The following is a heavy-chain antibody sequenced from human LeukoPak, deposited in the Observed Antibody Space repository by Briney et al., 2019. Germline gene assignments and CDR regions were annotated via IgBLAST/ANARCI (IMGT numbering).Heavy chain of an antibody. CDR1: VYTFTSYY. J-gene: IGHJ6*03. V-gene: IGHV1-46*01. CDR3: ARGNDILTGYYINYCYYYMDV. D-gene: IGHD3-9*01. Sequence: ASVKVSCKASVYTFTSYYMHWVRQAPGQGLEWMGIINPSGGSTIYAQKFQGRVTMTRDTSISPAYMELSRLRSDDTAVYYCARGNDILTGYYINYCYYYMDVWGKGTTVTISS. CDR2: INPSGGST.